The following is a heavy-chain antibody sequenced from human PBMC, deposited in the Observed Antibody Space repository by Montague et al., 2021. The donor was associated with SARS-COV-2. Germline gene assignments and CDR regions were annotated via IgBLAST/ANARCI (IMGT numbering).Heavy chain of an antibody. Sequence: TLSLTCTVSGGSISSGGNYWSWIRQHPGKGLEWIGYIYYSGSTYYNPSLKSRVTISVDTSKNQFSLKLSSVTAADTAVYYCARAGITIFGVVTNFDYWGQGTLVTVSS. V-gene: IGHV4-31*03. J-gene: IGHJ4*02. CDR3: ARAGITIFGVVTNFDY. CDR1: GGSISSGGNY. CDR2: IYYSGST. D-gene: IGHD3-3*01.